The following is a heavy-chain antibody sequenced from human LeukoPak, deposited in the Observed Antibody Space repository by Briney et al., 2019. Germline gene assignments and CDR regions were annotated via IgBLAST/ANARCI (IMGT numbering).Heavy chain of an antibody. V-gene: IGHV4-39*07. D-gene: IGHD3-3*01. CDR1: GGSISSSNYY. J-gene: IGHJ6*02. Sequence: SETLSLTCTVSGGSISSSNYYWGWIRQPPGKGLEWIGSIYYSGSTYYSPSLKSRVTISVDTSKNQFSLKLSSVTAADTAVYYCARDRAFWSGGDYYYYGMDVWGQGTTVTVSS. CDR3: ARDRAFWSGGDYYYYGMDV. CDR2: IYYSGST.